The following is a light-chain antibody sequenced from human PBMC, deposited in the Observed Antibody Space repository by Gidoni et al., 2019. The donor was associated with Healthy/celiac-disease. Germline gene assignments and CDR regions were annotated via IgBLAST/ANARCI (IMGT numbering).Light chain of an antibody. CDR2: GAS. J-gene: IGKJ2*04. V-gene: IGKV3-15*01. Sequence: EIVMTQSPATLSVSPGERATLSCRASQSVSSNLAWYQQKPGQAPRLLIYGASTRATGIPARFIGSGSGTEFTLTISSLQSEDFAVYYCQQYNNWPPCSFGQGTKLEIK. CDR3: QQYNNWPPCS. CDR1: QSVSSN.